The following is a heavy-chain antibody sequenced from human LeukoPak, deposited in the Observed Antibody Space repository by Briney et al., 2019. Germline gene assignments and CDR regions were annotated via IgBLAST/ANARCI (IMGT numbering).Heavy chain of an antibody. V-gene: IGHV4-4*07. J-gene: IGHJ4*02. Sequence: PSETLSLTCTVSGGSISSYYWSWIRQPAGKGLEWIGRIYTSGSTNYNPSLKSRVTMSVDTSKNQFSLKLSSVTAADTAVYYCARGCSSGPGGHFDYWGQGTLVTVSS. CDR3: ARGCSSGPGGHFDY. CDR1: GGSISSYY. CDR2: IYTSGST. D-gene: IGHD6-19*01.